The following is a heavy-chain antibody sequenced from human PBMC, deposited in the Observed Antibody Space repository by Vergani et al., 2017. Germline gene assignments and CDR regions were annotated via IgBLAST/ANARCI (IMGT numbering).Heavy chain of an antibody. CDR1: GGSFSGYY. D-gene: IGHD6-19*01. Sequence: QVQLQQWGAGLLKPSETLSLTCAVYGGSFSGYYWSWIRQPPGKGLEWIGEINHSGSTNYNPSLKIRVTISVDTSKNQFSLKLSSVTAADTAVYYCASALRTTQWLPVGWFDPWGQGTLVTVSS. CDR2: INHSGST. J-gene: IGHJ5*02. V-gene: IGHV4-34*01. CDR3: ASALRTTQWLPVGWFDP.